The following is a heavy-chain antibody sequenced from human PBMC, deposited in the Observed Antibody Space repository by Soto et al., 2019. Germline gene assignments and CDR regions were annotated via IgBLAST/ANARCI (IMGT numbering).Heavy chain of an antibody. CDR1: GYTFTGYY. CDR2: INPNSGGT. CDR3: ARDRGSGWYDY. V-gene: IGHV1-2*04. D-gene: IGHD6-19*01. J-gene: IGHJ4*02. Sequence: ASVKVSCKASGYTFTGYYMHWVRQAPGQGLEWMGWINPNSGGTNYAQKFRGWVTMTRDTSISTAYMELSRLRSDDTAVYYCARDRGSGWYDYWGQGTLVTVSS.